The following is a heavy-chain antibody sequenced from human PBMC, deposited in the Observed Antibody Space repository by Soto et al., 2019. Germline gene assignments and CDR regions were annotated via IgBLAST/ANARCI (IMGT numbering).Heavy chain of an antibody. CDR2: INHSGST. CDR3: ARTGIAAAGIKP. V-gene: IGHV4-34*01. Sequence: SETLSLTCAVYGGSFSGYYWSWIRQPPGKGLEWIGEINHSGSTNYNPSLKSRVTISVDTSKNQFSLKLSSVTAADTAVYYCARTGIAAAGIKPWGQGTLVTVS. CDR1: GGSFSGYY. D-gene: IGHD6-13*01. J-gene: IGHJ5*02.